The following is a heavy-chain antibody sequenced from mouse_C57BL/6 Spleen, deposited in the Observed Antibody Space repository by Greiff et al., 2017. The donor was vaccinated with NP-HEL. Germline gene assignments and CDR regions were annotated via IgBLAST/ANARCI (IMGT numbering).Heavy chain of an antibody. D-gene: IGHD3-3*01. V-gene: IGHV5-9-1*02. CDR3: TREGTVSPGAMDY. CDR2: ISSGGDYI. J-gene: IGHJ4*01. Sequence: EVKLMESGEGLVKPGGSLKLSCAASGFTFSSYAMSWVRQTPEKRLEWVADISSGGDYIYYADTVKGRITISRDNARNTLYLQMSSLKSEDTAMYYCTREGTVSPGAMDYWGQGTSVTVSS. CDR1: GFTFSSYA.